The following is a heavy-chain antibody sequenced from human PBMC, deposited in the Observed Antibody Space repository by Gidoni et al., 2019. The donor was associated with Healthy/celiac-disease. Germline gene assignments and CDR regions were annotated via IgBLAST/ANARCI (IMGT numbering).Heavy chain of an antibody. CDR2: IIPICGTA. J-gene: IGHJ4*02. V-gene: IGHV1-69*01. D-gene: IGHD3-3*01. Sequence: QVQLVQLGAEVKKPGSSVKVPCKASGGTFSSYAISWVRQAPGQGLEWMGGIIPICGTANYAQKFQGRVTITADESTSTAYREMSSLRSEDTAVYYCARGTFWSGYYFFDYWGQGTLVTVSS. CDR3: ARGTFWSGYYFFDY. CDR1: GGTFSSYA.